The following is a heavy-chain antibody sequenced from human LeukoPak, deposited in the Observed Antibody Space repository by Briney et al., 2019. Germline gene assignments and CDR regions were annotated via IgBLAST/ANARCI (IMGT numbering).Heavy chain of an antibody. CDR2: INPNSGGT. V-gene: IGHV1-2*02. CDR3: ARDRLRLGYERTNWFDP. J-gene: IGHJ5*02. Sequence: ASVKVSCKASGYTFTGYYMHWVRQAPGQGLEWMGWINPNSGGTNYAQKFQGRVTMTRDTSISTAYMELSRLSSDDTAVFYCARDRLRLGYERTNWFDPWGQGTLVTVSS. D-gene: IGHD2-15*01. CDR1: GYTFTGYY.